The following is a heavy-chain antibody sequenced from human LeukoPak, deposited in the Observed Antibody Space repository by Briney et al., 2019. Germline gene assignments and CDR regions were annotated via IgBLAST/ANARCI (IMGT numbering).Heavy chain of an antibody. CDR2: IKQDGSEK. CDR3: AREPPDCSSTSCYVLDY. CDR1: GFTLSSYW. J-gene: IGHJ4*02. D-gene: IGHD2-2*01. V-gene: IGHV3-7*03. Sequence: GGSLRLSCAASGFTLSSYWMSWVRQAPGKGLEWVANIKQDGSEKYYVDSVKSRFTISRDNAKNSLYLQMNSLRPEDTAVYYCAREPPDCSSTSCYVLDYWGQGTLVTVSS.